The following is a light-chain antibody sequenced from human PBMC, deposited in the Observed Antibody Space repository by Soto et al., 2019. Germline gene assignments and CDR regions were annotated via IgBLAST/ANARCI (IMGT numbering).Light chain of an antibody. CDR1: QSVSNN. CDR2: GAS. CDR3: QQYNGWPRT. V-gene: IGKV3-15*01. J-gene: IGKJ1*01. Sequence: ERVMTHAAAALSVSPGERATLSSRASQSVSNNLAWYQQKPGQAPRLLIYGASTRATGVPARVSGSGSGTEFTLTINSLQSEDLAVYYCQQYNGWPRTFGQGTKVDIK.